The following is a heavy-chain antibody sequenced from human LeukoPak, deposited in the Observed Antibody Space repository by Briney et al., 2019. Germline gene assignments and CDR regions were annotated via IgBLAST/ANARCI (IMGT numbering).Heavy chain of an antibody. D-gene: IGHD2-15*01. CDR2: INPNSGGT. J-gene: IGHJ6*02. V-gene: IGHV1-2*04. CDR3: ARDEGGRSIRYYYYYGMDV. CDR1: GYTFTGYY. Sequence: ASVKVSCKASGYTFTGYYMHWVRQAPGQGLEWMGWINPNSGGTNYAQKFQGWVTMTRDTSISTAYMELSRLRSDDTAVYYCARDEGGRSIRYYYYYGMDVWGQGTTVTVSS.